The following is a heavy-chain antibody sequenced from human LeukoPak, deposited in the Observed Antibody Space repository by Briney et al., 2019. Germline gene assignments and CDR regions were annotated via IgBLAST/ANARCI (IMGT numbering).Heavy chain of an antibody. Sequence: SETLSLTCTVSGGSISSYYWSWIRQPAGKGLEWIGRIYTSGSTNYNPSLKSRVTMSVDTSKNQFSLKLSSVTAADTAVYYCARSLWPPGIAAAGGGLDYWGQGTLVTVSS. CDR1: GGSISSYY. CDR2: IYTSGST. J-gene: IGHJ4*02. D-gene: IGHD6-13*01. CDR3: ARSLWPPGIAAAGGGLDY. V-gene: IGHV4-4*07.